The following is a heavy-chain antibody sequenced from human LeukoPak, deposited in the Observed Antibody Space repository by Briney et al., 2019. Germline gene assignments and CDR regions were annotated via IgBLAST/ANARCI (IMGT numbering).Heavy chain of an antibody. D-gene: IGHD3-10*01. CDR3: AIRYYGSGSYSY. CDR1: GFTFSNQG. V-gene: IGHV3-23*01. Sequence: GASLRLSCAASGFTFSNQGMSWARQAPGKGLEWVSSISGSGGSTYYADSVKGRFTISRDNSKNTLYLQMNSLRAEDTAVYYCAIRYYGSGSYSYWGQGTLVTVSS. J-gene: IGHJ4*02. CDR2: ISGSGGST.